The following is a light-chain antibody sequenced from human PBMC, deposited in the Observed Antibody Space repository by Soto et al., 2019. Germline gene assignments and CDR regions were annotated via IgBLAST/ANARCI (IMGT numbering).Light chain of an antibody. CDR1: QGISSW. CDR2: SAS. V-gene: IGKV1-12*01. CDR3: QQLSRYPLT. J-gene: IGKJ4*01. Sequence: DIQMTQSPSSVSASVGDRVTISCRASQGISSWLAWYQQKPGKAPDXLIYSASTLQSGVPSRFSGSGSETEFSLTIRALQPEDCATYYCQQLSRYPLTFGGGTKVDIK.